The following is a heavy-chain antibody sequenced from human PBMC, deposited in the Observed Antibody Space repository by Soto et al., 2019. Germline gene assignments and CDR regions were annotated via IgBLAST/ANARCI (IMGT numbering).Heavy chain of an antibody. Sequence: SETLSLTCTVSGGSISSGDYYWSWIRQPPGKGLEWIGYIYYSGSTYYNPSLKSRVTISVDTSKNQFSLKLSSVTAADTAVYYCARVTDNGSGSYTSFDYWGQGTLVTVSS. V-gene: IGHV4-30-4*01. CDR2: IYYSGST. D-gene: IGHD3-10*01. J-gene: IGHJ4*02. CDR3: ARVTDNGSGSYTSFDY. CDR1: GGSISSGDYY.